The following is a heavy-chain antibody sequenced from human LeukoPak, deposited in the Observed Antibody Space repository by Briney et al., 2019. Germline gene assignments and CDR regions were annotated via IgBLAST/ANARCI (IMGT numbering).Heavy chain of an antibody. V-gene: IGHV4-39*01. CDR1: GDTLSSCAFY. Sequence: SGTLPLTCTVSGDTLSSCAFYWVWLPQPPGKGLEWVGCRDCTASDYYNPSLKTRVAISADTSKNQFSLRLTSVNAAAPAVYYCARHIAMGYPLHYWGHGTLVTASS. CDR2: RDCTASD. CDR3: ARHIAMGYPLHY. D-gene: IGHD5-18*01. J-gene: IGHJ4*01.